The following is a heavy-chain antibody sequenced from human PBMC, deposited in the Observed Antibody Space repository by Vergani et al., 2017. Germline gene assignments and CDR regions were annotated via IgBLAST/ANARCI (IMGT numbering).Heavy chain of an antibody. V-gene: IGHV1-46*01. CDR1: GYTFTSYY. CDR2: INPSGGST. CDR3: GRGIRHGSGSYFGSYGMDV. D-gene: IGHD3-10*01. Sequence: QVQLVQSGAEVKKPGASVKVSCKASGYTFTSYYMHWVRQAPGQGLEWMGIINPSGGSTSYAQKFQGRVTMTRDTPTSTVYMELSSLRFEDTAVYYCGRGIRHGSGSYFGSYGMDVWGQGTTVTVSS. J-gene: IGHJ6*02.